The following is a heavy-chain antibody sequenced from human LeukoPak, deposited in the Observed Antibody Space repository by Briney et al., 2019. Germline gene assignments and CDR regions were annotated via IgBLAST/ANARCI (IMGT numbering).Heavy chain of an antibody. D-gene: IGHD5-24*01. CDR2: IYYSGST. V-gene: IGHV4-59*01. CDR3: ARAVRDGYNSNFDY. Sequence: SETLSLTCTVSGGSISSYYWSWMRQPPGKGLEWIGNIYYSGSTNYNPSLKSRVTISVDTSKKQFSLKLSSVTAAAPAVYYCARAVRDGYNSNFDYWGQGTLGTVSS. CDR1: GGSISSYY. J-gene: IGHJ4*01.